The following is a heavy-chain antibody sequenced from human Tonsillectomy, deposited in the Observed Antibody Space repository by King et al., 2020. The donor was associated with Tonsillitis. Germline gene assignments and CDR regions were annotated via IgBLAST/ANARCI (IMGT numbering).Heavy chain of an antibody. J-gene: IGHJ6*04. Sequence: QLVQSGAEVKKPGSSVKVSCKASGGTFSSYAISWVRQAPGQGLEWMGGIIPIFGTANYAQKFQGRVTITADESTSTAYMELSSLRSEDTAVYYCARVPQAYCGGDCTYYYYYYGMDVWGEGTTVTVSS. CDR2: IIPIFGTA. D-gene: IGHD2-21*02. V-gene: IGHV1-69*01. CDR1: GGTFSSYA. CDR3: ARVPQAYCGGDCTYYYYYYGMDV.